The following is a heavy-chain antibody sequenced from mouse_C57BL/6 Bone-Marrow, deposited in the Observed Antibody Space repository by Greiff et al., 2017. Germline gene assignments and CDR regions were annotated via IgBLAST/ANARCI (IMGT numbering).Heavy chain of an antibody. CDR3: TTSGMDYEGYVWV. V-gene: IGHV14-4*01. CDR2: IDPENGDT. J-gene: IGHJ1*03. Sequence: EVQLLESGAELVRPGASVKLSCTASGFNIKDDYMHWVKQRPEQGLEWIGWIDPENGDTEYASKFQGKATITADTTSNTAYLQLSSLTSEDTAVYYCTTSGMDYEGYVWVWGTKTTVSVSS. D-gene: IGHD1-1*01. CDR1: GFNIKDDY.